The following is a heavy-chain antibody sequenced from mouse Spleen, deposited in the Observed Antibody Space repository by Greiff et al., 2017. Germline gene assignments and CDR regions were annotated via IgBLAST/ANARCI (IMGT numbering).Heavy chain of an antibody. CDR2: ISSGGSYT. V-gene: IGHV5-6*01. J-gene: IGHJ2*01. Sequence: ATISSGGSYTYYPDSVKGRFTIPRDNAKNTLYLQMSSLKSEDTAMYYCARQGDDYGYYFDYWGQGTTLTVSS. D-gene: IGHD2-4*01. CDR3: ARQGDDYGYYFDY.